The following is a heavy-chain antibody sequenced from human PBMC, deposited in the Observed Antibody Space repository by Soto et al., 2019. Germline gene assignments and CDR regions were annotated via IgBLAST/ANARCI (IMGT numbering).Heavy chain of an antibody. J-gene: IGHJ6*02. V-gene: IGHV3-23*01. CDR1: GFTFSSYS. D-gene: IGHD2-2*01. CDR3: ARYIPGVRYYGMDV. Sequence: TGGPLRLSCAASGFTFSSYSMKWVRQAPGKGLEWVSLIGESGTPTYYADSVKGRFTISRDNSGNTLFLEMYSLRAEDTAVYYCARYIPGVRYYGMDVWGQGTTVTV. CDR2: IGESGTPT.